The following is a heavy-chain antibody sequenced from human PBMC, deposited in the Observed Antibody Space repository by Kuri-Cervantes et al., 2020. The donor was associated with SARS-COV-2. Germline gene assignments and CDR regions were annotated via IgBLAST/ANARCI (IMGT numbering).Heavy chain of an antibody. CDR2: ISYDGSNK. CDR1: GFTFSSYG. D-gene: IGHD3-10*01. V-gene: IGHV3-30*03. CDR3: ARDRLVWYESMVRGVDDGMDV. J-gene: IGHJ6*02. Sequence: GGSLRLSCAASGFTFSSYGMHWVRQAPGKGLEWVAVISYDGSNKYYADSVKGRFTISRDNSKNTLYLQMNSLRAEDTAVYYCARDRLVWYESMVRGVDDGMDVWGQGTTVTVSS.